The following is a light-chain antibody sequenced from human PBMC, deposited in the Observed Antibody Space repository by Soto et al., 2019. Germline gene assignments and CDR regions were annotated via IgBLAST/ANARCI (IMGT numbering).Light chain of an antibody. CDR3: QQLSDWPLT. V-gene: IGKV3-11*01. CDR2: DAS. J-gene: IGKJ5*01. Sequence: EIVLTQSPATLSLSPGERATLSYRASQTVSNYFARYQQNPGQAPRLLIYDASSRATGIPARFSGSGSGIDFTLTISSLEPEDFAVYYCQQLSDWPLTFGQGTRLEIK. CDR1: QTVSNY.